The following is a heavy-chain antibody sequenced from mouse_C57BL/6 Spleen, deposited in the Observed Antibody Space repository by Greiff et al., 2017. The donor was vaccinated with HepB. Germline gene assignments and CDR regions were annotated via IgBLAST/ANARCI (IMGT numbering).Heavy chain of an antibody. CDR2: IYPGDGDT. Sequence: VKLMESGAELVKPGASVKISCKASGYAFSSYWMNWVKQRPGKGLEWIGQIYPGDGDTNYNGKFKGKATLTADKSSSTAYMQLSSLTSEDSAVYFCARGFDGSSYWYFDVWGTGTTVTVSS. V-gene: IGHV1-80*01. D-gene: IGHD1-1*01. CDR1: GYAFSSYW. CDR3: ARGFDGSSYWYFDV. J-gene: IGHJ1*03.